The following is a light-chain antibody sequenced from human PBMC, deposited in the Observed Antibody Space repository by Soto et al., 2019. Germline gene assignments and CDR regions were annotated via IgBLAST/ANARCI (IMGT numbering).Light chain of an antibody. CDR3: SSYTSADSWV. CDR2: DVS. J-gene: IGLJ3*02. CDR1: TGDIGGYDR. Sequence: QSVLTQPASVSGSLGQSITISCTGTTGDIGGYDRVSWYQQYPGKAPKLMISDVSFRASGVSDRFSGSKYGNTASLTISDLQAVDEGDYYCSSYTSADSWVFGGGTKLTVL. V-gene: IGLV2-14*01.